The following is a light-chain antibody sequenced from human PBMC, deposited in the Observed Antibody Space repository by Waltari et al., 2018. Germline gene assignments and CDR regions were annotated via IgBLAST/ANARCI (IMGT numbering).Light chain of an antibody. CDR3: HQSGGSGRA. CDR1: QSVDNWY. CDR2: GSS. Sequence: ENVLTQSPGTPSLSPGERATLSGRASQSVDNWYLAWYQLNPGQAPRLPISGSSSRATGVPDRFSGSGSGTDFTLTISRLEPEDFAVYYCHQSGGSGRAFGGGTKVEIK. J-gene: IGKJ4*01. V-gene: IGKV3-20*01.